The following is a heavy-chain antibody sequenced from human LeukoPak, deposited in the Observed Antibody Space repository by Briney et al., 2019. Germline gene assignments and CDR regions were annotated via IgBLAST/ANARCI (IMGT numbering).Heavy chain of an antibody. CDR2: IYYSGST. Sequence: KPSETLSLTCTVSGGSISSSSYYWGWIRQPPGKGLEWIGSIYYSGSTYYNPSLKSRVTISVDTSKNQFSLKLSSVTAADTAVYYCARHLGTMIVVLRARRAFDIWGQGTMVTVSS. J-gene: IGHJ3*02. CDR3: ARHLGTMIVVLRARRAFDI. CDR1: GGSISSSSYY. V-gene: IGHV4-39*01. D-gene: IGHD3-22*01.